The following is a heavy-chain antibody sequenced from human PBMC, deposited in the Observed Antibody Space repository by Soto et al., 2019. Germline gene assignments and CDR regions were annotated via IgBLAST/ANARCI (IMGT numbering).Heavy chain of an antibody. CDR3: ARVGAVAGPDYYYGMDV. CDR2: ISYDGSNK. D-gene: IGHD6-19*01. J-gene: IGHJ6*02. CDR1: GFTFSSYG. V-gene: IGHV3-30*03. Sequence: GGSLRLSCAASGFTFSSYGMHWVRQAPGKGLEWVAVISYDGSNKYYADSVKGRFTISRDNSKNTLYLQMNSLRAEDTAVYYCARVGAVAGPDYYYGMDVWGQGTTVTVSS.